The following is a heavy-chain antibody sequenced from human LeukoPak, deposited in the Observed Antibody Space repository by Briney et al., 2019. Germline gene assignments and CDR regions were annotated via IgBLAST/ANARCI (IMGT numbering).Heavy chain of an antibody. CDR1: GGTFSSYA. Sequence: VKVSCKASGGTFSSYAISWVRQAPGQGLEWMGGIIPISGTANYAQKFQGRVTITADESTSTAYMELSSLRSEDTAVYYCARDDYSTPAAFDIWGQGTMVTVSS. CDR3: ARDDYSTPAAFDI. V-gene: IGHV1-69*13. CDR2: IIPISGTA. D-gene: IGHD4-11*01. J-gene: IGHJ3*02.